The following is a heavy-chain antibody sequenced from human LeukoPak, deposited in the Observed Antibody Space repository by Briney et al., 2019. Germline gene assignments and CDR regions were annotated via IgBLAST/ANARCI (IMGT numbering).Heavy chain of an antibody. CDR1: GFTFSSCG. CDR3: AKDLYSYGPHYFDY. J-gene: IGHJ4*02. Sequence: GGSLRLSCAASGFTFSSCGMHWVRKAPGTGLEWVAVISYEGSNKYYADSVKGRFTISRDNSKNTLYLQMNSLRAEDTAVYYCAKDLYSYGPHYFDYWGQGTLVTVSS. D-gene: IGHD5-18*01. V-gene: IGHV3-30*18. CDR2: ISYEGSNK.